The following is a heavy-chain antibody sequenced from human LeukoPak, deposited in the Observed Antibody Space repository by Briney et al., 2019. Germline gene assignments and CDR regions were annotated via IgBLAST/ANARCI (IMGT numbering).Heavy chain of an antibody. J-gene: IGHJ1*01. CDR2: IKQDGSEK. CDR1: GFTFSRYC. CDR3: ARAGYYYDSSGYYYSAEYFQH. Sequence: GGSLRLSCAASGFTFSRYCMSWVRQAPGKGLEWVANIKQDGSEKYYVDSVKGRFTISRDNAKNSLYLQMNSLRAEDAAVYYCARAGYYYDSSGYYYSAEYFQHWGQGTLVTVSS. V-gene: IGHV3-7*01. D-gene: IGHD3-22*01.